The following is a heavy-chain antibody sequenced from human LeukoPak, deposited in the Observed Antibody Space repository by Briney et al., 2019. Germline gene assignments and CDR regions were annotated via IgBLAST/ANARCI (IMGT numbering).Heavy chain of an antibody. D-gene: IGHD3-22*01. Sequence: GGSLRLSCAASGFTFSSSGMRWVRQAPGKGLEWVAFIDYDGRNAFYADSVKGRFTISRDNSRNTLYLQMNSLRPEDTAIYYCSIFEITLIVVLNSWGQGTLVTVSS. CDR3: SIFEITLIVVLNS. V-gene: IGHV3-30*02. J-gene: IGHJ4*02. CDR2: IDYDGRNA. CDR1: GFTFSSSG.